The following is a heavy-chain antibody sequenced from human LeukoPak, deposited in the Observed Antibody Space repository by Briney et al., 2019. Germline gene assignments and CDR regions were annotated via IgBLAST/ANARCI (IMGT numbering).Heavy chain of an antibody. D-gene: IGHD1-26*01. J-gene: IGHJ4*02. CDR2: INPNSGGT. V-gene: IGHV1-2*02. Sequence: ASVTVSFTASGYTFTGYYMHWVRQAPGQGLEWMGWINPNSGGTNYAQKFQGRVTMTRDTSISTAYMELSRLRSDDTAVYYCARCTSGSFNAQFDYWGQGTLVTVSS. CDR3: ARCTSGSFNAQFDY. CDR1: GYTFTGYY.